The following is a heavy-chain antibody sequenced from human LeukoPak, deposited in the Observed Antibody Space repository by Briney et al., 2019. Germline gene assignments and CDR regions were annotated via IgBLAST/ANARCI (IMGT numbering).Heavy chain of an antibody. V-gene: IGHV1-8*01. CDR2: MNPNNGNT. CDR1: GYTFTSYD. CDR3: ASGPDYYDSGSYLPS. Sequence: ASVKVSCKASGYTFTSYDINWVRQATGQGLEWMAWMNPNNGNTGNAQKFQDRVTITGDTSASTAYMEVSSLRSEDTAVYYCASGPDYYDSGSYLPSWGQGTLVTVSS. J-gene: IGHJ5*02. D-gene: IGHD3-10*01.